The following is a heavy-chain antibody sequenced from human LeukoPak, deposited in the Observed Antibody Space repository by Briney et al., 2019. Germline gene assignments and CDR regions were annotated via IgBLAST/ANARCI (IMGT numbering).Heavy chain of an antibody. V-gene: IGHV1-2*02. CDR2: INPNSGGT. CDR1: GYTFTGYY. J-gene: IGHJ3*02. D-gene: IGHD3-10*01. Sequence: GASVKVSCKASGYTFTGYYMHWVRQAPGQGLEWMGWINPNSGGTNYAQKFQGRVTMTRETSISTAYMELSRLRSDDTVLYYCARGFGDLEDAFDIWGQGTMVTVSS. CDR3: ARGFGDLEDAFDI.